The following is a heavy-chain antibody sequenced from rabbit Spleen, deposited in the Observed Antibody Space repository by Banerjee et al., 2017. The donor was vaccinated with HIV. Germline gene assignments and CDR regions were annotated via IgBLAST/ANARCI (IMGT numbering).Heavy chain of an antibody. J-gene: IGHJ4*01. V-gene: IGHV1S45*01. CDR3: ARDSAGREDFNL. D-gene: IGHD4-2*01. Sequence: QQQLEESGGGLVKPGGTLTLTCKASGFDLSSYYYMCWVRQAPGKGLEWIACIDGGSSGFTYFASWAKGRFTCSKASSTTVTLQMTSLTAADTATYFCARDSAGREDFNLWGQGTLVTVS. CDR1: GFDLSSYYY. CDR2: IDGGSSGFT.